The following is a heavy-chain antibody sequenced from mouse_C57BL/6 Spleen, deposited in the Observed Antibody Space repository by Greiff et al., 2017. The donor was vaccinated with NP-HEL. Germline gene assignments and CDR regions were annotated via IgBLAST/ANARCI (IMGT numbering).Heavy chain of an antibody. Sequence: VQLKQSGAELVKPGASVKLSCTASGFNFTDYYMNWVKQRTEQGLEWIGRIDPEDGETKYAPKFQGKATITADTSSNTAYLQLSSLTSEDTAVYYCASGYSSYHYFDYWGQGTTLTVSS. CDR2: IDPEDGET. J-gene: IGHJ2*01. D-gene: IGHD1-1*01. CDR3: ASGYSSYHYFDY. CDR1: GFNFTDYY. V-gene: IGHV14-2*01.